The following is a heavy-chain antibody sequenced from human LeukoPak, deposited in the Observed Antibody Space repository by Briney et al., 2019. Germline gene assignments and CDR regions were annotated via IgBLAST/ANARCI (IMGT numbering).Heavy chain of an antibody. V-gene: IGHV3-23*01. Sequence: GGSLRLSCAASGFTFSSYAMSWVRQAPGKGLEWVSGVSGSGGSTYYADSEKGRFTFSRDNSKNTLYLQMNSLRAEDTAVYYCAKDRSSGYYYYYGMDVWGQGTTVTVSS. D-gene: IGHD3-22*01. J-gene: IGHJ6*02. CDR2: VSGSGGST. CDR3: AKDRSSGYYYYYGMDV. CDR1: GFTFSSYA.